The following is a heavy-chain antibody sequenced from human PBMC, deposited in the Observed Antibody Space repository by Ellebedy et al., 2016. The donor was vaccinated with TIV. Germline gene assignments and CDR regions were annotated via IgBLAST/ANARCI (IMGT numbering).Heavy chain of an antibody. D-gene: IGHD4-11*01. CDR2: ISGSGGTT. CDR1: GITFSNYA. Sequence: PGGSLRLSCAASGITFSNYAMSWVRQAPGKGPEWVSGISGSGGTTYLADSVKGRFTISRDNSKKTLYLQVSSLRAEDTAVYYCARRSNYGGAFDIWGQGTMVTVSS. J-gene: IGHJ3*02. CDR3: ARRSNYGGAFDI. V-gene: IGHV3-23*01.